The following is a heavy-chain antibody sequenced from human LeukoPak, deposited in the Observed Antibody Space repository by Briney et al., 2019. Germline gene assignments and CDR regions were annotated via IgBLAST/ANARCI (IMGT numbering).Heavy chain of an antibody. Sequence: GGSLRLSCAASGFTFSSYGMHWVRQAPGKGLEWVAVISYDGSNKYYADSVKGRFTISRDNSKNTLYLQMNSLRADDTAVYYCPRVTSEASFDYWGQGTLVIVSS. CDR2: ISYDGSNK. V-gene: IGHV3-30*03. J-gene: IGHJ4*02. CDR3: PRVTSEASFDY. CDR1: GFTFSSYG.